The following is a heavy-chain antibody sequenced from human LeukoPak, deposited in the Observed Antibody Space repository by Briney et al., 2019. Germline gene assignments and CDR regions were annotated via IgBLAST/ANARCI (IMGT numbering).Heavy chain of an antibody. Sequence: GRSLRLSCAASGFTFSSYGMHWVRQAPGKGLEWVAVIWCDGSNKYYADSVKGRFTISRDNSKNTLYLQMNSLRAEDTAVYYCARDITIFGVVTYYFDYWGQGTLVTVSS. CDR3: ARDITIFGVVTYYFDY. CDR1: GFTFSSYG. CDR2: IWCDGSNK. D-gene: IGHD3-3*01. J-gene: IGHJ4*02. V-gene: IGHV3-33*01.